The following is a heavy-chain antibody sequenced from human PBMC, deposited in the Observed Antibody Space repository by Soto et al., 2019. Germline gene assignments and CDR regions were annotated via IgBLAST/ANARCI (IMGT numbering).Heavy chain of an antibody. CDR2: VSYTGNT. Sequence: SDTLSLTCTVSGGSIGSGGYWWSWIRQHPGRGLEWIGFVSYTGNTQYNPSLKSRVNISVDTSTKQFSLKLSSVTAADTAVYYCARGTLVWGQGTLVTVSS. CDR1: GGSIGSGGYW. CDR3: ARGTLV. V-gene: IGHV4-31*03. D-gene: IGHD2-2*01. J-gene: IGHJ4*02.